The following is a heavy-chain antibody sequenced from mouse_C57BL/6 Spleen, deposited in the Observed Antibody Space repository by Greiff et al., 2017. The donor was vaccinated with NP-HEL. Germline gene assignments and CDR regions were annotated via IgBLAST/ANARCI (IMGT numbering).Heavy chain of an antibody. Sequence: VQLQQSGAELVRPGSSVKLSCKASGYTFTSYWMDWVKQRPGQGLEWIGNIYPSDSETHYNQKFKDKATLTVDKSSSTAYMQLSSLTSEDSAVYDCARESAQSYYFDYWGQGTTLTVSS. CDR3: ARESAQSYYFDY. CDR2: IYPSDSET. J-gene: IGHJ2*01. CDR1: GYTFTSYW. D-gene: IGHD3-2*02. V-gene: IGHV1-61*01.